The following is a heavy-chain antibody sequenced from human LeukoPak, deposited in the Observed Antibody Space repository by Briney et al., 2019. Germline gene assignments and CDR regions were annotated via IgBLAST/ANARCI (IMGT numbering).Heavy chain of an antibody. D-gene: IGHD3-10*01. CDR1: GGSISSSSYY. V-gene: IGHV4-39*01. Sequence: SETLSLTCTVSGGSISSSSYYWGWIRQPPGKGLEWIGSIYYSGSTYYNPFLKSRVTISVDTSKNQFSLKLSSVTAADTAVYYCARHVGRGELLSLGLNDILFDPWGQGTLVTVSS. J-gene: IGHJ5*02. CDR3: ARHVGRGELLSLGLNDILFDP. CDR2: IYYSGST.